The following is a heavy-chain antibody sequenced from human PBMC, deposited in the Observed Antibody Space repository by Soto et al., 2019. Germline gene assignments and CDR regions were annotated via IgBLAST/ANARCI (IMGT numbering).Heavy chain of an antibody. J-gene: IGHJ5*01. CDR3: AREGYHSIEWFDS. CDR1: GGSISSGGYY. V-gene: IGHV4-31*03. Sequence: SETLCLTCTFSGGSISSGGYYWSWIRQHPGKGLEWIGYIYYSGSTNYNPSLKSRVTIPVDTSKNQFSLKLSSVTAADTAVYYCAREGYHSIEWFDSWGQGTLVTVS. D-gene: IGHD3-22*01. CDR2: IYYSGST.